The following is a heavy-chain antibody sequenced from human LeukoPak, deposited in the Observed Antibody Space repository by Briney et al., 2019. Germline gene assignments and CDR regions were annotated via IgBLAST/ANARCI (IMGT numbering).Heavy chain of an antibody. CDR2: IYSRGSS. J-gene: IGHJ6*03. D-gene: IGHD4/OR15-4a*01. CDR1: SGSISSYY. Sequence: SETLSFTCSVSSGSISSYYWGWIRRPPGKGLEWVGYIYSRGSSNYNPSLKSRLTISVDTSKNQFSLKLSSVTAADTAVYYCTRYTMTMVRLDYYYYMDVWGKGTTVTVSS. V-gene: IGHV4-4*09. CDR3: TRYTMTMVRLDYYYYMDV.